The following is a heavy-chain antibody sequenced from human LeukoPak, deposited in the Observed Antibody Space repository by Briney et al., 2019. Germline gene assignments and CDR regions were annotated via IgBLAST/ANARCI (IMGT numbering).Heavy chain of an antibody. D-gene: IGHD6-6*01. CDR1: GGSISSYY. J-gene: IGHJ4*02. V-gene: IGHV4-59*01. CDR3: ARDRGSSGGSFDY. CDR2: IYYTGST. Sequence: SETLSLTCTVSGGSISSYYWSWIRRPPGKGLEWIGYIYYTGSTNYNPSLKSRVTISVDTSKNQFSLKVSSVTAADTAVYYCARDRGSSGGSFDYWGQGTLVTVSS.